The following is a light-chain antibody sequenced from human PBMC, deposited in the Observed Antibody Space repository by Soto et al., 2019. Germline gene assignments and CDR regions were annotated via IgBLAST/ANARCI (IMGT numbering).Light chain of an antibody. Sequence: DIQMTQSPSTLSASVGDRVTITCRASQTVSSWLAWYQQKPGKAPKLLIYDVSSLESGVPSRFSGSGSGTEFPPTISSLQPDDLATYYGQQYYSYSRTSGQGTKVDIK. V-gene: IGKV1-5*01. CDR1: QTVSSW. CDR3: QQYYSYSRT. J-gene: IGKJ1*01. CDR2: DVS.